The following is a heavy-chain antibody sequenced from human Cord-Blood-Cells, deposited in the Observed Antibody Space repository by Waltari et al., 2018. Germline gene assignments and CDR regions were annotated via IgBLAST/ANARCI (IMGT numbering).Heavy chain of an antibody. V-gene: IGHV4-30-4*08. J-gene: IGHJ4*02. CDR1: GGSISSGDYY. Sequence: QVQLTESGPGLVKPSQTLSLTCTVSGGSISSGDYYWSWIRQHPGKGLEWIGYIYYSGSTYYNPSLKSRVTISVDTSKNQFSLKLSSVTAADTAVYYCARGPSYYDFWSGYYRVDYWGQGTLVTVSS. CDR3: ARGPSYYDFWSGYYRVDY. D-gene: IGHD3-3*01. CDR2: IYYSGST.